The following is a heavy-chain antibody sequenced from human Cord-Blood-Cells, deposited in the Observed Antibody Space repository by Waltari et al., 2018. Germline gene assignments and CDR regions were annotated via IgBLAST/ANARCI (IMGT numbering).Heavy chain of an antibody. J-gene: IGHJ3*02. CDR3: ARSGYDILTGYYDAFDI. Sequence: QVQLQESGPGLVKPSQTLSLTCTVSGGSISSGSYYWSWIRQPAGKGLEWIGYIYTSGSTNYNPSRKSRVTRSVDTSKNQFSLKLSSVTAAYTAVYYCARSGYDILTGYYDAFDIWGQGTMVTVSS. CDR1: GGSISSGSYY. V-gene: IGHV4-61*09. D-gene: IGHD3-9*01. CDR2: IYTSGST.